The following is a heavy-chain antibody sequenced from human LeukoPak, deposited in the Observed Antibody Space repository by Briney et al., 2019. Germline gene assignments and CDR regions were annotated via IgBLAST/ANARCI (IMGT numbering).Heavy chain of an antibody. D-gene: IGHD3-16*01. CDR2: IHSDGTT. CDR3: ARLNYRGGEALHFDY. V-gene: IGHV4-4*09. CDR1: GGSLTNYY. Sequence: PSETLSLTCSVSGGSLTNYYWGWVRQPPGKGLEYIGYIHSDGTTNYSPSLKSRVTVSLDTSRTHFSLRLSFVTAADTAVYFCARLNYRGGEALHFDYWGQGTLVAVSS. J-gene: IGHJ4*02.